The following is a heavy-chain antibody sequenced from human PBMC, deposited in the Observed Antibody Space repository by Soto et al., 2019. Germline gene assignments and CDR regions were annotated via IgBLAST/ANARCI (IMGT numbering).Heavy chain of an antibody. Sequence: QVQLVQSGAEVKKPGASVKVSCKASGYTFTHYGISWVRQAPGQGLAWMGWISALNGNTKYVDNFQDRVTMTSDTTTKTSYLEVRSLRSDDTAMYYCVRVYGSGSYIAFDIWGQGTMVTVSS. J-gene: IGHJ3*02. CDR1: GYTFTHYG. CDR2: ISALNGNT. V-gene: IGHV1-18*01. D-gene: IGHD3-10*01. CDR3: VRVYGSGSYIAFDI.